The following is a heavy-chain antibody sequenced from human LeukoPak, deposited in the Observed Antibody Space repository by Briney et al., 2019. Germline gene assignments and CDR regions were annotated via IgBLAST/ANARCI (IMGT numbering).Heavy chain of an antibody. CDR1: GGSISSYY. CDR2: IYYSGST. V-gene: IGHV4-59*01. Sequence: PSETLSLTCTVSGGSISSYYWSWIRQPPGKGLEWIGYIYYSGSTNYNPSLKSRVTVSVDTSKNQFSLKLSSVTAADTAVYYCARGPYCSSTSCYGGAFDIWGQGTMVTVSS. D-gene: IGHD2-2*01. CDR3: ARGPYCSSTSCYGGAFDI. J-gene: IGHJ3*02.